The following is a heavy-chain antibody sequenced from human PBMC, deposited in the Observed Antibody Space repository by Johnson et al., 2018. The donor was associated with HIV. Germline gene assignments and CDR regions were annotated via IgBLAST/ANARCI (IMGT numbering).Heavy chain of an antibody. J-gene: IGHJ3*02. CDR2: IYSSGST. CDR3: ARELRIAARGLAFDI. CDR1: GFTVSSYG. D-gene: IGHD6-6*01. Sequence: VQLVESGGGLIQPGGSLRLSCAASGFTVSSYGMHWVRQAPGKGLDWVSVIYSSGSTYYTDSVKGRFTISRDISKSTLYLQMNSLRAEDTAVYYCARELRIAARGLAFDIWGRGTMVTVSS. V-gene: IGHV3-53*01.